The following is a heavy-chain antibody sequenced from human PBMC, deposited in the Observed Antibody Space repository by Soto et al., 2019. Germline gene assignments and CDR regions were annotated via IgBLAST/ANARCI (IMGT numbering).Heavy chain of an antibody. J-gene: IGHJ4*02. V-gene: IGHV3-23*01. CDR2: ISGSGGST. CDR1: GFTFSSYA. CDR3: AKDNSGSYYGTALVFDY. D-gene: IGHD1-26*01. Sequence: GGSLRLCCAASGFTFSSYAMSWVRQAPGKGLEWVSAISGSGGSTYYADSVKGRFTISRDNSKNTLYLQMNSLRAEDTAVYYCAKDNSGSYYGTALVFDYWAQGTLVTVSS.